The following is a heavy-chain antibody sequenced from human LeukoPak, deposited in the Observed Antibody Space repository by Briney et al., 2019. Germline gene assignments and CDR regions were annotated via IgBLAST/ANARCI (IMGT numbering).Heavy chain of an antibody. D-gene: IGHD3-9*01. CDR2: INHSGST. Sequence: SETLSLTCAVYGGSFSGYYWSWIRQPPGKGLEWIGEINHSGSTNYNPSLKSRVTISVDTSKNQFSLKLSSVTAADTAVYYCARRVLTGYYHYMDVWGKGTTVTISS. V-gene: IGHV4-34*01. J-gene: IGHJ6*03. CDR3: ARRVLTGYYHYMDV. CDR1: GGSFSGYY.